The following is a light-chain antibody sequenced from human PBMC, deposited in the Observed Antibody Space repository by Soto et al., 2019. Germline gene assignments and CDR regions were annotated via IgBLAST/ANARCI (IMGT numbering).Light chain of an antibody. V-gene: IGKV3-15*01. CDR3: QQYKNWVGT. J-gene: IGKJ1*01. Sequence: EIVMTQSPVTLSVSPGERATLSCRASQSVSSNLAWYQQKPGQAPRLLIYGASTRATGIPARFSGSGSGAEFTLTISSLQSEDFAVYYCQQYKNWVGTFGQGTKVEIK. CDR2: GAS. CDR1: QSVSSN.